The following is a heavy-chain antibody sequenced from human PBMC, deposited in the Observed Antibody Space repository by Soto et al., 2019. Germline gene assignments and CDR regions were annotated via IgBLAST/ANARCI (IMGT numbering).Heavy chain of an antibody. CDR2: VYYSGTT. CDR1: GGSVSDKTYY. CDR3: ARTTAVPNTLRSRYFFDY. D-gene: IGHD4-17*01. J-gene: IGHJ4*02. V-gene: IGHV4-61*01. Sequence: SETLSLTCSVSGGSVSDKTYYWSWIRQPPGKRPEWIGYVYYSGTTNYNPSLKSRVTISVDLSKNRFSLRLSSVTTADTALYYCARTTAVPNTLRSRYFFDYWGQGTLVTVSS.